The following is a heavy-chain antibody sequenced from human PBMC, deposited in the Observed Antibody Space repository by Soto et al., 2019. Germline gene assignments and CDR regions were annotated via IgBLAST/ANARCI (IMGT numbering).Heavy chain of an antibody. CDR2: VYYSGTT. CDR1: GGSVSDKTYY. CDR3: ARTTAVPNTLRSRYFFDY. D-gene: IGHD4-17*01. J-gene: IGHJ4*02. V-gene: IGHV4-61*01. Sequence: SETLSLTCSVSGGSVSDKTYYWSWIRQPPGKRPEWIGYVYYSGTTNYNPSLKSRVTISVDLSKNRFSLRLSSVTTADTALYYCARTTAVPNTLRSRYFFDYWGQGTLVTVSS.